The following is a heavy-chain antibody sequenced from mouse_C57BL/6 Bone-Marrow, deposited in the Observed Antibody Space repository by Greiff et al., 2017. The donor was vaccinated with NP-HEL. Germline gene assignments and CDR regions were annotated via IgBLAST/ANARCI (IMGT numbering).Heavy chain of an antibody. V-gene: IGHV1-59*01. D-gene: IGHD1-1*01. Sequence: QVQLQQPGAELVRPGTSVKLSCKASGYTFTSYWMHWVKQRPGQGLEWIGVIDPSDSYTNYNQKFKGKATLTVDTSSSTAYMQLSSLTSEDSAVYYCARERGRNYAMDYWGQGTSVTVSS. J-gene: IGHJ4*01. CDR3: ARERGRNYAMDY. CDR1: GYTFTSYW. CDR2: IDPSDSYT.